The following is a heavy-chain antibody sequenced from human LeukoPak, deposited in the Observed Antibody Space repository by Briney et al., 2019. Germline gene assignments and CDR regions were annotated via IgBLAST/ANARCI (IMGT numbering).Heavy chain of an antibody. J-gene: IGHJ3*02. Sequence: ASVKVSCTASGYTFTSYGISWVRQAPGQGLEWMGWISAYNGNTNYAQKLQGRVTMTTDTSTSTAYMELRSLRSDDTAVYYCARDADSSGWHDAFEIWGQGTMVTVSS. D-gene: IGHD6-19*01. CDR3: ARDADSSGWHDAFEI. CDR2: ISAYNGNT. V-gene: IGHV1-18*01. CDR1: GYTFTSYG.